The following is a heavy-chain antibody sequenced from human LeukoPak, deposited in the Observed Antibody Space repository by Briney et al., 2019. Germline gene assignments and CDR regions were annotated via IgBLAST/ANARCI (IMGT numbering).Heavy chain of an antibody. CDR2: ISSSSSYI. J-gene: IGHJ3*02. V-gene: IGHV3-21*01. CDR3: ARMDSSGYRSDAFDI. Sequence: GGSLRLSCAASGFTFSSYSMNWVRQAPGKGLEWVSSISSSSSYIYYADSVKGRFTISRDNAKNSLYLQMNSLRAEDTAVYYCARMDSSGYRSDAFDIWGQGTMVTVSS. CDR1: GFTFSSYS. D-gene: IGHD3-22*01.